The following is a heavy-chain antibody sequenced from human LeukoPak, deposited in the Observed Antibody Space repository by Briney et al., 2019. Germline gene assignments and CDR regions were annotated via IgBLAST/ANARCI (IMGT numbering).Heavy chain of an antibody. CDR2: IYYSGST. Sequence: SETLSLTCTVSGGSISSSSYYWGWIRQPPGKGLEWIGSIYYSGSTYYNPSLKSRVTISVDTSKNQFSLKLSSVTAADTAVYYCARFDYGDYWFDPWGQGTLVTVSS. V-gene: IGHV4-39*01. CDR3: ARFDYGDYWFDP. J-gene: IGHJ5*02. D-gene: IGHD4-17*01. CDR1: GGSISSSSYY.